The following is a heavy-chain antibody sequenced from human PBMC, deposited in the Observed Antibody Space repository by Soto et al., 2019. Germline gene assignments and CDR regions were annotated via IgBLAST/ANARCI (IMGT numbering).Heavy chain of an antibody. D-gene: IGHD2-2*01. V-gene: IGHV1-69*01. CDR3: ARGDALFDY. Sequence: QVQLVQSGAEVKKPGSSVKVSCKASGVTFSSYSISWVRQAPGQGLEWMGGIIPIFGTENYAQKFQGRVTLTADESTSTGDMELSSLRSADTAVYYCARGDALFDYWRPGTLVTVS. CDR2: IIPIFGTE. CDR1: GVTFSSYS. J-gene: IGHJ4*02.